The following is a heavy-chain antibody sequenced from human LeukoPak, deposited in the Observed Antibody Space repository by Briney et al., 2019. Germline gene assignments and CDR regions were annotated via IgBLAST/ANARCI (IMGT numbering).Heavy chain of an antibody. Sequence: SETLSLTCTVSGGSISSGGYYWSWIRQHPGKGLEWIGYIYYSGSTYYNPSLKSRVTISVDTSKNQFSLKLSSVTAADTAVYYCAREGYDILTGYRYDAFDIWGQGTMVTVSS. J-gene: IGHJ3*02. CDR1: GGSISSGGYY. CDR2: IYYSGST. D-gene: IGHD3-9*01. CDR3: AREGYDILTGYRYDAFDI. V-gene: IGHV4-31*03.